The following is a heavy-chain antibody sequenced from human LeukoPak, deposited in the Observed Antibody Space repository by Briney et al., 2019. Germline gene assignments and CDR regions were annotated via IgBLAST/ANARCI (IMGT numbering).Heavy chain of an antibody. J-gene: IGHJ4*02. CDR2: ISSSGSTV. CDR3: ARARRYCSSTSCYPPYFDY. CDR1: GFTFSDYY. V-gene: IGHV3-11*01. D-gene: IGHD2-2*01. Sequence: GGSLRLSCAASGFTFSDYYMSWIRQAPGKGLEWVSYISSSGSTVYYADSVKGRFTISRDNAKNSLYLQMNSLRAEDTAVYYCARARRYCSSTSCYPPYFDYWGQGTLVTVSS.